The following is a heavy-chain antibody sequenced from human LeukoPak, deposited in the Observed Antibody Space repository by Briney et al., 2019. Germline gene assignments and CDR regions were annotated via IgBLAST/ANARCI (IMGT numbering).Heavy chain of an antibody. V-gene: IGHV3-21*01. J-gene: IGHJ6*03. CDR1: GFIFSSYS. Sequence: PGGSLRLSCAASGFIFSSYSMNWVRQAPGKGLEWASSISSGSSYIYYADSVKGRFTISRDNAKNSLYLQMNSLSAEDTAVYYCAYTSGYDFSSYYYYMDVWGKGTTVTVSS. CDR3: AYTSGYDFSSYYYYMDV. CDR2: ISSGSSYI. D-gene: IGHD5-12*01.